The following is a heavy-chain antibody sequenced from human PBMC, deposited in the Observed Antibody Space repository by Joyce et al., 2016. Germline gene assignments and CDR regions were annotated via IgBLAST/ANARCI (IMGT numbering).Heavy chain of an antibody. CDR2: STSLGTYT. D-gene: IGHD1-14*01. V-gene: IGHV3-21*02. CDR3: ARDKNQRRLGYFDP. J-gene: IGHJ5*02. CDR1: GFPFSYYS. Sequence: EVQLVESGGGLVKPGGSLTLSCAASGFPFSYYSMNCVRQAPGQRLEWISSSTSLGTYTFYADSVKGRFTISRDDAKSSLYLQLNSLRAEDTAVYYCARDKNQRRLGYFDPWGQGTLVSVSS.